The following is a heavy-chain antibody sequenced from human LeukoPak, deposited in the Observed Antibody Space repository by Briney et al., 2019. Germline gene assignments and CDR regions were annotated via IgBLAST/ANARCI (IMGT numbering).Heavy chain of an antibody. CDR1: GGTFSSYA. D-gene: IGHD3-3*01. V-gene: IGHV1-69*13. CDR3: ARSEWQYNWFDP. J-gene: IGHJ5*02. CDR2: IIPIFGTA. Sequence: SVKVSCKASGGTFSSYATSWVRQAPGQGLEWMGGIIPIFGTANYAQKFQGRVTITADESTSTAYMELSSLRSEDTAVYYCARSEWQYNWFDPWGQGTLVTVSS.